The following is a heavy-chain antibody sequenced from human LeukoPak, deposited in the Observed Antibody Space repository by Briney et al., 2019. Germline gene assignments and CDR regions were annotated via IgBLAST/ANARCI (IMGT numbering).Heavy chain of an antibody. V-gene: IGHV3-30*02. CDR3: AKDMMVRGVVPFDY. Sequence: GGSLRLSCAASGFTFSSYGMHWVRQAPGKGLEWVAFIRYDRSNKYYADSVKGRFTIFRDNSKNTLYLQMNSLRAEDTAVYYCAKDMMVRGVVPFDYWGQGTLVTVSS. CDR2: IRYDRSNK. J-gene: IGHJ4*02. D-gene: IGHD3-10*01. CDR1: GFTFSSYG.